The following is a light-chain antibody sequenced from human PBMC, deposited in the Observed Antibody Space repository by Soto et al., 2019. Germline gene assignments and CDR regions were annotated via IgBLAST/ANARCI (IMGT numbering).Light chain of an antibody. Sequence: QSVLTQPPSVSGAPGQTVTISCTGSSSNIGAGYDVHGYQQLPGTAPKLLIYGNSNRPSGVPDRFSGSKSGTSASLAITGLQAEYEPDYYCQSYDSSLSGYVFGTGTQLTVL. CDR1: SSNIGAGYD. V-gene: IGLV1-40*01. J-gene: IGLJ1*01. CDR3: QSYDSSLSGYV. CDR2: GNS.